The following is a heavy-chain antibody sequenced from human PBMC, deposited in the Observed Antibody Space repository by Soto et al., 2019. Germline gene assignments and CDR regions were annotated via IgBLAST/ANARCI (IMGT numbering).Heavy chain of an antibody. J-gene: IGHJ6*02. D-gene: IGHD1-26*01. CDR2: ISTKNGNT. V-gene: IGHV1-18*01. Sequence: QVQLVQSGAEVKKPGASVKVSCKASGYTFSDYGISWVRQAPGQRPEHMGWISTKNGNTKYAQNIQGRVTMTTDTPTSTGYMELRSLRSEDAAVYYCGTVGRLGSTGASTYGMDVWGQGTTVTVSS. CDR1: GYTFSDYG. CDR3: GTVGRLGSTGASTYGMDV.